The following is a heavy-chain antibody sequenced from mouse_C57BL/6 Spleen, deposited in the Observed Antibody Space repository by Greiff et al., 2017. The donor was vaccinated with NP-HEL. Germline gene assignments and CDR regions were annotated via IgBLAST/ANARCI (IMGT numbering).Heavy chain of an antibody. CDR3: AIYYDYDSYYYAMDY. D-gene: IGHD2-4*01. V-gene: IGHV14-3*01. CDR2: IDPANGNT. Sequence: EVQLQESVAELVRPGASVKLSCTASGFNIKNTYMHWVKQRPEQGLEWIGRIDPANGNTKYAPKFQGKATITADTSSNTAYLQLSSLTSEDTAIYYCAIYYDYDSYYYAMDYWGQGTSVTVSS. CDR1: GFNIKNTY. J-gene: IGHJ4*01.